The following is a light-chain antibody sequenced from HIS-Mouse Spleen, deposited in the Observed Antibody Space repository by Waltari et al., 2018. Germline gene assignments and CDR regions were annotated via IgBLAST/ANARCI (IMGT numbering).Light chain of an antibody. CDR3: QAWDSSYSV. CDR1: KLGDKY. V-gene: IGLV3-1*01. Sequence: SYELTQPPSVSVSPGQTASITCSGDKLGDKYACWYQQKPGQSPVLVIYQDIKRPSGIPERFSGSNSGKTATLTISGTQAMDEADYYCQAWDSSYSVFGGGTKLTVL. CDR2: QDI. J-gene: IGLJ2*01.